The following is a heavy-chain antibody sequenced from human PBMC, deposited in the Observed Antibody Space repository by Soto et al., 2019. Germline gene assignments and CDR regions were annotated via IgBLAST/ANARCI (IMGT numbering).Heavy chain of an antibody. CDR2: ISYDGSNK. Sequence: GGSLRLSCAASGFTFSSYAMHWVRQAPGKGLEWVAVISYDGSNKYYADSVKGRFTISRDNSKNTLYLQMNSLRAEDTAVYYCARPFYYGSGSWGPATGYWGQGTLVTVSS. J-gene: IGHJ4*02. CDR1: GFTFSSYA. V-gene: IGHV3-30-3*01. D-gene: IGHD3-10*01. CDR3: ARPFYYGSGSWGPATGY.